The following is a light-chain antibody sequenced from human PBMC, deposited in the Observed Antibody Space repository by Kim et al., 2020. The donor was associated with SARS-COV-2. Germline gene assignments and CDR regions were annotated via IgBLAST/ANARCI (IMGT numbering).Light chain of an antibody. Sequence: IVLTQSPVTLSLSPGETATLSCRASQSVSGYLAWYQQKPGQTPRLLIYDASKRAAGIPARFGGSGSGTDFTLTISSLEPEDIAVYYCQQRSNWPLTFGGGTKVDIK. CDR1: QSVSGY. J-gene: IGKJ4*01. V-gene: IGKV3-11*01. CDR3: QQRSNWPLT. CDR2: DAS.